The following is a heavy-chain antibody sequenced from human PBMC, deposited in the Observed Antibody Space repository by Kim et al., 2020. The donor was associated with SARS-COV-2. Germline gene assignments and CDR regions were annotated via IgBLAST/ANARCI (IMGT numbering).Heavy chain of an antibody. J-gene: IGHJ4*02. D-gene: IGHD5-18*01. V-gene: IGHV1-69*01. CDR2: A. Sequence: ANYAQKFQGRVTITADESTSTAYMELSSLRSEDTAVYYCAAGRGYSYGYYFDYWGQGTLVTVSS. CDR3: AAGRGYSYGYYFDY.